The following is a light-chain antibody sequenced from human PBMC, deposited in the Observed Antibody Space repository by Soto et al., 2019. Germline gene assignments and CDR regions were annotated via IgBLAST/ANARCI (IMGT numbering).Light chain of an antibody. CDR1: QSVSSY. V-gene: IGKV3-11*01. CDR2: DAS. CDR3: QQRSNCLT. Sequence: EIVLTQSPATLSLSPGERATLSCRASQSVSSYLAWYQQKPGQAPRLLIYDASNRATVIPARFSGSGSATDFTLTISSLEPEDFAVYYCQQRSNCLTFGGGTKVEIK. J-gene: IGKJ4*01.